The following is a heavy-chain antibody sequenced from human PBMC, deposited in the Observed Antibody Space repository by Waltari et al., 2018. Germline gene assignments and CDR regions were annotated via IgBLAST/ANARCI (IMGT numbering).Heavy chain of an antibody. CDR3: AGLLVVVPGWFDP. J-gene: IGHJ5*02. CDR1: GFTFSSYS. D-gene: IGHD2-2*01. V-gene: IGHV3-48*01. Sequence: EVQLVESGGGLVQPGGSLRLSCAASGFTFSSYSMNWVRQAPGKGLEWVSYISSSRSTRYYADSGKVRFTISRDNAKNSLYLKMNSLRAEDTAVYYCAGLLVVVPGWFDPWGQGTLVTVSS. CDR2: ISSSRSTR.